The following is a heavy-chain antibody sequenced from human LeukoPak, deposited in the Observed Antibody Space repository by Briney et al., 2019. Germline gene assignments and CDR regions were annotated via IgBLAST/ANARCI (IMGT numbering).Heavy chain of an antibody. V-gene: IGHV1-46*01. D-gene: IGHD2-21*02. CDR3: ARENCGPVCSSLLDY. Sequence: ASVKVSCKASGYTFPSYFMHWVRQAPGQGLEWMGIINPTGGSTTYAQKFQGRVTMTRDTSTSTVYMELSSLRAEDTAVYYCARENCGPVCSSLLDYWGRGILVTVSS. CDR1: GYTFPSYF. CDR2: INPTGGST. J-gene: IGHJ4*02.